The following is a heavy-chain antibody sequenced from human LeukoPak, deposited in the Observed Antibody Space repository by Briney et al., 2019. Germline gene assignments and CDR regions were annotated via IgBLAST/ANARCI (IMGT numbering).Heavy chain of an antibody. CDR3: VREGRVSGYDFDY. CDR1: GFSFSSYW. D-gene: IGHD5-12*01. J-gene: IGHJ4*02. Sequence: GESLRLSCEASGFSFSSYWMHWVRQAPGKGLVWVSRINSDGSSTTYADSVKGRLTISRDNAKNTLYLQMNSLRTEDTAVYYCVREGRVSGYDFDYWGQGTLVTVSS. V-gene: IGHV3-74*01. CDR2: INSDGSST.